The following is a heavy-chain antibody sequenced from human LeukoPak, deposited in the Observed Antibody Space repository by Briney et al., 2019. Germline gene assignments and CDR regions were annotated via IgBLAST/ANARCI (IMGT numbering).Heavy chain of an antibody. CDR3: AAYYYDSSGYFDY. J-gene: IGHJ4*02. CDR1: GYSISSGYY. Sequence: SETLSLTCAVSGYSISSGYYWSWIRQPPGKGLEWIGEINHSGSTNYNPSLKSRVTISVDTSKNQFSLKLSSVTAADTAVYYCAAYYYDSSGYFDYWGQGTLVTVSS. CDR2: INHSGST. V-gene: IGHV4-34*01. D-gene: IGHD3-22*01.